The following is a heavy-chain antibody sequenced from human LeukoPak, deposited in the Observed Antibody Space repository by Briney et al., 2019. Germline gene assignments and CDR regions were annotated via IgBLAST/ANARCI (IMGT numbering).Heavy chain of an antibody. D-gene: IGHD3-9*01. V-gene: IGHV3-23*01. CDR1: GFIFSSYD. CDR3: AKGSRTYYDILTGYYYYYGMDV. J-gene: IGHJ6*02. CDR2: ISGSGGST. Sequence: PGGSLRLSCAASGFIFSSYDMNWVRQAPGKGLEWVSDISGSGGSTDYADSVKGRFTISRDNSKNTVYLQMNSLRAEDTAVYYCAKGSRTYYDILTGYYYYYGMDVWGQGTTVTVSS.